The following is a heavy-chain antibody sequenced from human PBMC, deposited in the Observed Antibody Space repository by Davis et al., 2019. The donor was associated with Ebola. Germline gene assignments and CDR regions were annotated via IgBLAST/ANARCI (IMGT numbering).Heavy chain of an antibody. J-gene: IGHJ4*02. V-gene: IGHV3-7*01. CDR2: IKDDGSEE. CDR1: GFTFSSYE. D-gene: IGHD1-1*01. CDR3: ARELLGGAHNGDY. Sequence: GESLKISCAASGFTFSSYEMNWVRQAPGKGLEWVASIKDDGSEEYYVDSVKGRFTVSRDNAKNSLYLQTYSPRAEDTAVYYCARELLGGAHNGDYWGQGTVVTVSS.